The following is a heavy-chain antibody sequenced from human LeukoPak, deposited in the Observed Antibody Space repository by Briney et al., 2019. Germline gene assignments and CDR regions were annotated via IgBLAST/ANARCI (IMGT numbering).Heavy chain of an antibody. V-gene: IGHV1-46*01. J-gene: IGHJ5*02. CDR3: ARDGTMVRGVIMNWFDP. Sequence: GASVKVSCKASGYSFTSFYIHWVRQAPGQGLDWMGIINPSGDSTSYAQKFQGRVTMTRDTSTNTVYMELSSLRSEDTAVYYCARDGTMVRGVIMNWFDPWGQGTLVTVSS. D-gene: IGHD3-10*01. CDR1: GYSFTSFY. CDR2: INPSGDST.